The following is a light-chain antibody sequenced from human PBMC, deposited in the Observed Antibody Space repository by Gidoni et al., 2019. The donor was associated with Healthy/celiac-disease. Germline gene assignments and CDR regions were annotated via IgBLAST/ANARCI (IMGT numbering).Light chain of an antibody. Sequence: SDERTQPPSVSVSPGQTASITCSGEKLGDQYACWYQQKPGQSPVLVLYQDSKRPSGIPARFSGSNSGNTATLTISGTQAMDEADYYCQAWDSSTAGVVFGGGTKLTVL. CDR2: QDS. CDR3: QAWDSSTAGVV. CDR1: KLGDQY. V-gene: IGLV3-1*01. J-gene: IGLJ2*01.